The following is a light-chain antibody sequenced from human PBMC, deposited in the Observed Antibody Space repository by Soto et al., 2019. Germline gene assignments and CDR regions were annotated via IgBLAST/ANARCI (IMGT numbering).Light chain of an antibody. CDR3: QQCDNWPRT. CDR2: GSS. Sequence: EIVLTQSPGTLSLSPGERATLSCRASQSVGNNLAWYQQKPGHAPRLLIHGSSTRASGVPDRFSGSGSGTEFTLTISSLQSEDFVVYYCQQCDNWPRTFGQGTKVDIK. CDR1: QSVGNN. V-gene: IGKV3-15*01. J-gene: IGKJ1*01.